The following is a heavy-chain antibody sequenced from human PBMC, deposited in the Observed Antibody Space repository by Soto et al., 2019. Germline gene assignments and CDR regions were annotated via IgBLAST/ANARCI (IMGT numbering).Heavy chain of an antibody. Sequence: PSETLSLTCAVYGGSFSGYYWSWIRQPPGKGLEWIGEINHRGSTNYNPSLKSRVTISVDTSKNQFSLKLSSVTAADTAVYYCAGLTSNIVVVPAAVKDYYYYGMDVWGQGTTVTVSS. CDR3: AGLTSNIVVVPAAVKDYYYYGMDV. J-gene: IGHJ6*02. V-gene: IGHV4-34*01. CDR2: INHRGST. CDR1: GGSFSGYY. D-gene: IGHD2-2*01.